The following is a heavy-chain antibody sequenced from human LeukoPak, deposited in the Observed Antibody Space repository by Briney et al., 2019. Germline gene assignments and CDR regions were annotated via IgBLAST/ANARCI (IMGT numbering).Heavy chain of an antibody. CDR1: GYTFTGYY. V-gene: IGHV1-2*06. J-gene: IGHJ4*02. D-gene: IGHD3-22*01. Sequence: VASVKVSCKASGYTFTGYYMHWVRQAPGQGIEWMGRINPNSGGTNYAQKFQGRVTMTRDTSISTAYMELSRLRSDDTAVYYCARLEDYYDSSGYWDWGQGTLVTVSS. CDR3: ARLEDYYDSSGYWD. CDR2: INPNSGGT.